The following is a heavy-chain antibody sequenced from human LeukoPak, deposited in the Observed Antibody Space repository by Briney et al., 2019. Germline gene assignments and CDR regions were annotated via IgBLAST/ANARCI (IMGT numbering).Heavy chain of an antibody. CDR1: GYTFTGYY. Sequence: ASVKVSCKASGYTFTGYYMHWVRQAPGQGLEWMGWINPNSGGTNYAQKFQGRVTMTRDTSISTAYMELSRLRSDDTAVYYCARGDLYDSTPFDPWGQGTLVTVSS. D-gene: IGHD3-22*01. V-gene: IGHV1-2*02. CDR2: INPNSGGT. J-gene: IGHJ5*02. CDR3: ARGDLYDSTPFDP.